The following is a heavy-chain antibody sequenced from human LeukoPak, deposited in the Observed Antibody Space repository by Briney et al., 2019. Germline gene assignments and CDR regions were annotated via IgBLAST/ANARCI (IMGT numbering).Heavy chain of an antibody. D-gene: IGHD3-10*01. CDR3: ARLPRGDRHFDY. V-gene: IGHV3-7*05. CDR2: IKQDGSEE. Sequence: PGRSLRLSCAASGFTFSNHGMHWVRQAPGKGLEWVANIKQDGSEEYYVDSVKGRFTISRDYAKNSLYLQMNTLRAEDTAVYYCARLPRGDRHFDYWGQGTLVTVSS. CDR1: GFTFSNHG. J-gene: IGHJ4*02.